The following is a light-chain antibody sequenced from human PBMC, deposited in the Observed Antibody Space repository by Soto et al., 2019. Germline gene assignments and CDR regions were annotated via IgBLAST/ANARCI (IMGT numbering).Light chain of an antibody. CDR1: RSVNNF. CDR3: HQRAGWPPT. CDR2: DAS. Sequence: EIVLTQSPGTLSLSPGERATLSCRATRSVNNFVARYQQKPGQAPSLLISDASDRATGIPDRFSSSGSGTDFTLTINSPEPEDFAVYFCHQRAGWPPTFGGGTKVDIK. J-gene: IGKJ4*01. V-gene: IGKV3-11*01.